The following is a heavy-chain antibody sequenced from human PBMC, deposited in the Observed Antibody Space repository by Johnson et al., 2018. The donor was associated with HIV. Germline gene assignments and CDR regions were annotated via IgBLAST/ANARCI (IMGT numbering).Heavy chain of an antibody. J-gene: IGHJ3*02. CDR2: ISGSGGST. CDR3: AKHSSSWYDDAFDI. Sequence: VQLVESGGGVVQPGRSLRLSCAASGFTFSSYGMHWVRKAPGKGLEWVSGISGSGGSTYYADSMKGRFTISRDNSKNTLFLQMNSLRAEDTAVYYCAKHSSSWYDDAFDIWGQGTMVTVSS. D-gene: IGHD6-13*01. V-gene: IGHV3-23*04. CDR1: GFTFSSYG.